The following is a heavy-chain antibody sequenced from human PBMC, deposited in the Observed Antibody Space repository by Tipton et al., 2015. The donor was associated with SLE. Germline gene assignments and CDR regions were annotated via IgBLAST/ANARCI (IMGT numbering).Heavy chain of an antibody. Sequence: TLSLTCTISGHSIRSSSYYWGWIRQPPGRGLEWIGSIHHSGTIFYNPSLKSRVSISVDTSKNQFFLKLSSVTAADTAVYYCARLGVATLGFDPWGQGTLVTVSS. V-gene: IGHV4-39*01. CDR2: IHHSGTI. CDR1: GHSIRSSSYY. J-gene: IGHJ5*02. CDR3: ARLGVATLGFDP. D-gene: IGHD5-12*01.